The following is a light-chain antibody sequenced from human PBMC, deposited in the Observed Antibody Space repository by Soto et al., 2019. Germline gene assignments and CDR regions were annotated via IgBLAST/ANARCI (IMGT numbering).Light chain of an antibody. J-gene: IGKJ5*01. CDR3: QQYYTWPPIT. Sequence: EIVLTQSPGTLSLSPGERATLSCRASQIVSSTYLAWFQQKPGQAPRLLIYGASTRATGIPDRFSGSGSGTDFTLTISSLQSEDFAVYYCQQYYTWPPITFGQGTRLEIK. V-gene: IGKV3-20*01. CDR2: GAS. CDR1: QIVSSTY.